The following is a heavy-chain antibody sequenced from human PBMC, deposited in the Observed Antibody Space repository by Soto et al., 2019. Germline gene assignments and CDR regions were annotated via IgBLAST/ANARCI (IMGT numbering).Heavy chain of an antibody. V-gene: IGHV4-59*01. D-gene: IGHD6-19*01. CDR3: AKDRFLAVAALAHYFDY. J-gene: IGHJ4*02. CDR2: IYYSGST. Sequence: TSETLSLTCTVSGGSISSYYWSWIRQPPGKGLEWIGYIYYSGSTNYNPSLKSRFTISRDNAKNSLYLQMNSLRAEDTALYYCAKDRFLAVAALAHYFDYWGQGTLVTVSS. CDR1: GGSISSYY.